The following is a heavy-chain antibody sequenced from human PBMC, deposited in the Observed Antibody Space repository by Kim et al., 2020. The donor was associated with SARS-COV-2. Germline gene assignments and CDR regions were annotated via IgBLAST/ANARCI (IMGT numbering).Heavy chain of an antibody. J-gene: IGHJ4*02. CDR3: VKDVFAVAGPDY. D-gene: IGHD6-19*01. Sequence: YTADTVNGRYTISRDNSKNTLYLQMSSLRAEDTAVYYCVKDVFAVAGPDYWGQGTLVTVSS. V-gene: IGHV3-64D*09.